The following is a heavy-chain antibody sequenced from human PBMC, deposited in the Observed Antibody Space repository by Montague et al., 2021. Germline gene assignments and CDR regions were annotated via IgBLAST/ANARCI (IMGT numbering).Heavy chain of an antibody. CDR3: ASLGDGVVPSPILGVGPYYSYYSLDV. J-gene: IGHJ6*03. CDR1: GGSFSTYS. CDR2: IHHGGST. V-gene: IGHV4-34*01. Sequence: SETLSLTCAVHGGSFSTYSWNWIRQPPGKGLEWIGEIHHGGSTNYNPSLKSRVTISADTSKNQFSLKLTSVAAADTAVYYCASLGDGVVPSPILGVGPYYSYYSLDVWGKGTTVTVSS. D-gene: IGHD3-10*01.